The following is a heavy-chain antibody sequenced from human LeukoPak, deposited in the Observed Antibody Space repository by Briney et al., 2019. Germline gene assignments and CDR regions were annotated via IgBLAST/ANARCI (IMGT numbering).Heavy chain of an antibody. CDR3: ARVGSSGWFND. D-gene: IGHD6-19*01. V-gene: IGHV4-59*01. J-gene: IGHJ4*02. CDR1: GGSIGSYY. CDR2: IYYSGST. Sequence: PSETLSLTCTVSGGSIGSYYWSWIRQPPGKGLEWIGYIYYSGSTNYNPSLKSRVTISVDTSKNQFSLKLSSVTAADTAVYYCARVGSSGWFNDWGQGTLVTVSS.